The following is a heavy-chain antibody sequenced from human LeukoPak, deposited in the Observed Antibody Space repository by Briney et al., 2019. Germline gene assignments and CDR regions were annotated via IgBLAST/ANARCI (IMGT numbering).Heavy chain of an antibody. CDR1: GEYFSTYY. Sequence: SETLSLTCAVYGEYFSTYYYSWIRQPPGKGLEWIGEINHSGSTNYNPSLKSRLTISVDMSKKQFFLRLSSVTAADTAVYYCARSTWLLDKWGQGTLVTVSS. J-gene: IGHJ4*02. D-gene: IGHD3-22*01. CDR2: INHSGST. CDR3: ARSTWLLDK. V-gene: IGHV4-34*01.